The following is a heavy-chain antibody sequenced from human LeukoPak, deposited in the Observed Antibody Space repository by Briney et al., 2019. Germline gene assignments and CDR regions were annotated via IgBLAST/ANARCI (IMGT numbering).Heavy chain of an antibody. CDR3: ARQVPIFRSIGPRFDP. CDR1: GYTFTSYD. D-gene: IGHD6-6*01. J-gene: IGHJ5*02. V-gene: IGHV1-8*01. Sequence: ASVKVSCKASGYTFTSYDINWVRQATGLGLEWMGWMNPNSGNTGYAQKFQGRVTRTRNTSISTAYMELSSLRSEDTAVYYCARQVPIFRSIGPRFDPWGQGTLVTVSS. CDR2: MNPNSGNT.